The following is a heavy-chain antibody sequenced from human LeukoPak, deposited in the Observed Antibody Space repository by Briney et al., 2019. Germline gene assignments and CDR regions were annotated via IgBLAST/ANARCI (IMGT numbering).Heavy chain of an antibody. J-gene: IGHJ3*02. D-gene: IGHD4-17*01. CDR3: AKDDVTGFGDYDAFDI. Sequence: GGSLRLSCAASGFTFGDYAMSWVRQAPGKGLEWISAITGTISGGVTYYIDSVKGRFTISRDNSKNTVYLQMNSLRVEDTAVYYCAKDDVTGFGDYDAFDIWGQGTMVTVSS. CDR2: ITGTISGGVT. CDR1: GFTFGDYA. V-gene: IGHV3-23*01.